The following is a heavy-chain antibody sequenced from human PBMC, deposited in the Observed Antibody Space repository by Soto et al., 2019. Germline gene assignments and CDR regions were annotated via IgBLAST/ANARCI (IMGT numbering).Heavy chain of an antibody. CDR1: GGSFSGYY. CDR2: INHSGST. V-gene: IGHV4-34*01. Sequence: QVQLQQWGAGLLKPSETLSLTCAVYGGSFSGYYWTWIRQPPGTGLEWIGEINHSGSTNYNPSLKSRVTIPVDTSKNQFSLQLTSVTPADTAVYYCARDKITGLFDYWGQGTLVTVSS. D-gene: IGHD2-8*02. CDR3: ARDKITGLFDY. J-gene: IGHJ4*02.